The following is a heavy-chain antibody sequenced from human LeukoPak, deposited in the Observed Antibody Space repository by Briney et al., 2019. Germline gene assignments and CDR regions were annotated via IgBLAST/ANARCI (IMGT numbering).Heavy chain of an antibody. J-gene: IGHJ2*01. Sequence: SETLSLTCTVSGGSISSGGYYWSWIRQHPGKGLEWIGYIYYSGSTYYNPSLKSRVTISVDTSKNQFSLKLSSVTAADTAVYYCARGPLGYCSGDSCYSSRYFDLWGRGTLVTVSS. D-gene: IGHD2-15*01. CDR2: IYYSGST. CDR1: GGSISSGGYY. V-gene: IGHV4-31*03. CDR3: ARGPLGYCSGDSCYSSRYFDL.